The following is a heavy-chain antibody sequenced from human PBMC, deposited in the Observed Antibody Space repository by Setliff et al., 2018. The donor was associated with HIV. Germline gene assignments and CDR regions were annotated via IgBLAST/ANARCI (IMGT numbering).Heavy chain of an antibody. CDR3: ARVARVHPFDP. CDR1: GGSISSSNW. CDR2: IYHSGST. Sequence: SETLSLTCAVSGGSISSSNWWSWVRQPPGKGLEWIGEIYHSGSTNYNPSLKSRVTISVDTSKNQFSLKLSSVTAADTAVYYCARVARVHPFDPWGQGTLVTVSS. J-gene: IGHJ5*02. V-gene: IGHV4-4*02.